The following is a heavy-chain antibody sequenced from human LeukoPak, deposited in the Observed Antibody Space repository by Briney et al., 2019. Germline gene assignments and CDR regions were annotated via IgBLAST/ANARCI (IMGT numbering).Heavy chain of an antibody. CDR3: AREVFQVADDYYYYGMDV. CDR1: GGSISSYY. CDR2: IYYSGST. Sequence: SETLSLTCTVSGGSISSYYWSWIRQPPGKGLEWIGYIYYSGSTNYNPSLKSRVTISVDTSKNQFSLKLSSVTAADTAVYYCAREVFQVADDYYYYGMDVWGQGTTVTVSS. J-gene: IGHJ6*02. V-gene: IGHV4-59*01. D-gene: IGHD6-19*01.